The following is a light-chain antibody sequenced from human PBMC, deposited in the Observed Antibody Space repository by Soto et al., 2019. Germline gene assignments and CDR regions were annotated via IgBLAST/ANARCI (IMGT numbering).Light chain of an antibody. CDR3: ETWDNNILV. Sequence: QLVLTQSSSSSASLGSSVKLTCTLSSLQSSYIIAWHQQQPGKAPRYLMKLEVSGSYNKGSGVPDCFSGSSSGADRYLTISNLQFEDEADYYCETWDNNILVFGGGTKLTVL. CDR2: LEVSGSY. V-gene: IGLV4-60*02. J-gene: IGLJ2*01. CDR1: SLQSSYI.